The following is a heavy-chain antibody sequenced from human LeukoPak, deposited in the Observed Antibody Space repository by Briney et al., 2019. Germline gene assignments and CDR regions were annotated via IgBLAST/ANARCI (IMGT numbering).Heavy chain of an antibody. Sequence: SETLSLTCTVSGGSISSYYWSWIRQPPGKGLEWIGSIYYSGSTYYNPSLKSRVTISVDTSKNQFSLKLSSVAAADTAVYYCARKTYYYGSGAFNWFDPWGQGTLVTVSS. J-gene: IGHJ5*02. V-gene: IGHV4-39*01. CDR1: GGSISSYY. D-gene: IGHD3-10*01. CDR2: IYYSGST. CDR3: ARKTYYYGSGAFNWFDP.